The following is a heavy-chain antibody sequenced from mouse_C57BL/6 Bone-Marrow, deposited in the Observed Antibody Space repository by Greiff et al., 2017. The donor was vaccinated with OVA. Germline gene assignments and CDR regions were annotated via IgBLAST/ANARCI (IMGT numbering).Heavy chain of an antibody. J-gene: IGHJ1*03. Sequence: EVKLVESGGGLVKPGGSLKLSCAASGFTFSSYAMSWVRQTPEKRLEWVATISDGGSYTYYPDNVKGRFTISRDNAKNNLYLQMSHLKSEDTAMYYCARALYYPYWYCDVWGTGTTVTVSS. V-gene: IGHV5-4*03. CDR2: ISDGGSYT. D-gene: IGHD2-1*01. CDR1: GFTFSSYA. CDR3: ARALYYPYWYCDV.